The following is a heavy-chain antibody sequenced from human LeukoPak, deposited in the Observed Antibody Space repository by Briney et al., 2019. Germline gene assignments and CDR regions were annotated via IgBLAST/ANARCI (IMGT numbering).Heavy chain of an antibody. CDR3: AHSPESFVVAYNWFDP. V-gene: IGHV2-5*02. CDR2: IYWDDDK. CDR1: GFSLSTSGVG. Sequence: ESGPTLVKPTQTLTLTCTFSGFSLSTSGVGVGWIRQPPGKALEWLALIYWDDDKRYSPSLKSRLTITKDTSKNQVVLTMTNMDPVDTATYYCAHSPESFVVAYNWFDPWGQGTLVTVSS. J-gene: IGHJ5*02. D-gene: IGHD2-15*01.